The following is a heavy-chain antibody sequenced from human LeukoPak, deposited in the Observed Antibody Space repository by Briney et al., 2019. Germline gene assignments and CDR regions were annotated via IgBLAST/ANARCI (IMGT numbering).Heavy chain of an antibody. J-gene: IGHJ4*02. V-gene: IGHV3-48*01. CDR2: ISSSSSTI. D-gene: IGHD3-22*01. CDR3: ARDQWGVYYYDSSGLFDY. Sequence: GGSLRLSCAASGFTFSSYSMNWVRQAPGKGLEWVSYISSSSSTIYYADSVKGRFTISRDNAKNSLYLQMNSLRAEDTAVYYCARDQWGVYYYDSSGLFDYWGQGTLVTVSS. CDR1: GFTFSSYS.